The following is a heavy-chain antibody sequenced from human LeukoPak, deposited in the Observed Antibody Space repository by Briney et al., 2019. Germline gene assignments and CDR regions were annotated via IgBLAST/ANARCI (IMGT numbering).Heavy chain of an antibody. CDR1: GFTFTTYW. D-gene: IGHD2-2*01. J-gene: IGHJ3*02. CDR3: ARGPTRAFDI. CDR2: IKQDGSDK. Sequence: GGSLGLSCAASGFTFTTYWMTWVRQAPGKGLEWVANIKQDGSDKYYVDSVKGRFTISRDNARKSVYLQMNSLRAEDTAVYYCARGPTRAFDIWGQGTMVTVSS. V-gene: IGHV3-7*01.